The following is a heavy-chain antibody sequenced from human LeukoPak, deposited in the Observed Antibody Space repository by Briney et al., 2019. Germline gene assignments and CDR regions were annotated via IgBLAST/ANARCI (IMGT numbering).Heavy chain of an antibody. V-gene: IGHV3-7*03. J-gene: IGHJ6*04. Sequence: WIRQPPGKGLEWVANIKQDGSEKYYVDSVKGRFTISRDNAKNSLYLQMNSLRADDTAVYYCARKAYGLDVWGKGTTVTVSS. CDR2: IKQDGSEK. CDR3: ARKAYGLDV.